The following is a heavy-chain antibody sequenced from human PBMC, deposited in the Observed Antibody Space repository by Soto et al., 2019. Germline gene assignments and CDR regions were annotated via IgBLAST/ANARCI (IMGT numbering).Heavy chain of an antibody. CDR1: GFTFSKFA. CDR2: IVVGSGKT. J-gene: IGHJ4*02. Sequence: SVKVSCKTPGFTFSKFAVPWVRPARRQGPERIGWIVVGSGKTDSAQKFRERVTMTRDMSTTTAYLELSSLKSEDTAVYYCAASYYYDSSGYFDLDYWGQGTQVTVSS. CDR3: AASYYYDSSGYFDLDY. D-gene: IGHD3-22*01. V-gene: IGHV1-58*01.